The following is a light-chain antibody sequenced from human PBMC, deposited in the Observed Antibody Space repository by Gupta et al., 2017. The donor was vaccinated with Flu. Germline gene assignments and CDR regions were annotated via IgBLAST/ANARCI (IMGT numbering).Light chain of an antibody. CDR1: QSLVHSDGNTY. Sequence: DVVMTQSPLSLAVTLGQPASISCRSSQSLVHSDGNTYLNWFQQRPGQSPRRLIYKVANRDSAVPDRFSGSGSGTDFTLRISSVEAEDVGVYYCRQGTHWPPWTFGQGTKVEIK. CDR2: KVA. CDR3: RQGTHWPPWT. V-gene: IGKV2-30*02. J-gene: IGKJ1*01.